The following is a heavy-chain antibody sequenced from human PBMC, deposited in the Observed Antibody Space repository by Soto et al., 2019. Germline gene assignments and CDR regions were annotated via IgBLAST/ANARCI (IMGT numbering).Heavy chain of an antibody. V-gene: IGHV1-18*01. CDR2: ISAFTGNT. Sequence: QVHLVQSGPEVKKPGASVKVSCKASGYSFISYDITWVRQAPGQGLEWMGWISAFTGNTYYAQKFQDRVTMTTDTSTNTAYMELRTLRYYDTAMYYCARNGDSGWNYLDYWGQGTLVTVSS. CDR1: GYSFISYD. J-gene: IGHJ4*02. CDR3: ARNGDSGWNYLDY. D-gene: IGHD6-19*01.